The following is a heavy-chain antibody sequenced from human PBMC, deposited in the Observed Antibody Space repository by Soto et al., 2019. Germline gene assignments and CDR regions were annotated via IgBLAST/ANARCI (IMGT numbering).Heavy chain of an antibody. Sequence: GGSLRLSCAASGFTFSSYWMSWVRQAPGKGLEWVANIKQDGSEKYYVDSVKGRFTISRVNAKNSLYLQMNSLRAEDTAVYYCARVPPRGWYVEGLDYWGQGTLVTVSS. J-gene: IGHJ4*02. V-gene: IGHV3-7*01. CDR1: GFTFSSYW. CDR2: IKQDGSEK. D-gene: IGHD6-19*01. CDR3: ARVPPRGWYVEGLDY.